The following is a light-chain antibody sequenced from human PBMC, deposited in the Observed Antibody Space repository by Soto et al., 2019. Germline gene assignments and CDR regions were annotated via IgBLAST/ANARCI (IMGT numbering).Light chain of an antibody. CDR1: QDITKY. V-gene: IGKV1-39*01. CDR3: QQTYSTPPGA. CDR2: TAS. J-gene: IGKJ1*01. Sequence: DIQMTQSPSSLSASVGDRVTITCQASQDITKYLNWYQQKPGKAPKVLIYTASSLQSGAPSRFSASGSGTDFTLSIGSLQPEDFATYYCQQTYSTPPGAFGQGTKVDI.